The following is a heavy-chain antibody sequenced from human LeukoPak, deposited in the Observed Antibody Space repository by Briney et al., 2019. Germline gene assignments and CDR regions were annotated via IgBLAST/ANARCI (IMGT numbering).Heavy chain of an antibody. J-gene: IGHJ4*02. CDR2: INGDGSEK. CDR3: ARARYCSSGNCYKDY. CDR1: GFTFGTYW. Sequence: GGSLRLSCAASGFTFGTYWMSWVRQAPGKGLEWVANINGDGSEKYFAGSVKGRFTISRDNARNSLFLQMNSLTAEDTAVYYCARARYCSSGNCYKDYWGQGSLVTVSS. D-gene: IGHD2-15*01. V-gene: IGHV3-7*01.